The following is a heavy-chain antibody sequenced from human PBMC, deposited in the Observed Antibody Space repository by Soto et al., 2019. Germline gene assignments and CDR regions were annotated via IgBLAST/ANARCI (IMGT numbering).Heavy chain of an antibody. CDR3: ASRSGQLPYYFDY. CDR2: SSINNANK. Sequence: ASVKVSCKASGYTFSNYGITWMRQAPGQGLEWMGWSSINNANKNSAQSLQGRVTLTTDTSTSTAYMELRSLRSDDTAVYYCASRSGQLPYYFDYWGQGTLVTVSS. CDR1: GYTFSNYG. V-gene: IGHV1-18*01. D-gene: IGHD6-6*01. J-gene: IGHJ4*02.